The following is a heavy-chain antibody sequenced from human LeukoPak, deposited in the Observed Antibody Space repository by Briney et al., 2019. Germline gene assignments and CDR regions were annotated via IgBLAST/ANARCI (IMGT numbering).Heavy chain of an antibody. D-gene: IGHD4-17*01. CDR3: ARGTNGDYYDY. J-gene: IGHJ4*02. V-gene: IGHV3-53*01. CDR1: GFTVSSNY. CDR2: MYSGGST. Sequence: GGSLRLSCAASGFTVSSNYMSWVRQAPGEGLEWVSVMYSGGSTYYADSAKGRFTISRDNSKNTLYLQMNSRRAEDTAVYYCARGTNGDYYDYWGQGTLVTVSS.